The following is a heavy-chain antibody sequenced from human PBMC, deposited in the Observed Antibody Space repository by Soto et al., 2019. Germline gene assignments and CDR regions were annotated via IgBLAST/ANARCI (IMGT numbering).Heavy chain of an antibody. Sequence: DVHLLESGGGLVQPGGSLRLSCAASGFSFNIYAMKWVRQAPGKGLECVSAISAGGGNTYYADSVKGRFTISRDNSKKTLYRQLNSLRADDTAVYYCAKAPNYDYYDYMDVWGKVTTVTVSS. J-gene: IGHJ6*03. CDR3: AKAPNYDYYDYMDV. V-gene: IGHV3-23*01. CDR2: ISAGGGNT. CDR1: GFSFNIYA.